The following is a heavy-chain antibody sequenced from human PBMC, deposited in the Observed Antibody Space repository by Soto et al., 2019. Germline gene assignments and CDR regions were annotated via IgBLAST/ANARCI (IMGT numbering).Heavy chain of an antibody. CDR1: GFTFSTTW. D-gene: IGHD2-15*01. Sequence: VQLVESGGGLVQLGGSLRLSFLASGFTFSTTWRHWFRQAPGKGLEWVSRITSDGSSPIYADSVKGRFTISRDNAKNTLYLQMNSLRAEDTAVYYCARPTSLGGNPFDYWGQGTLVTVSS. CDR2: ITSDGSSP. J-gene: IGHJ4*02. CDR3: ARPTSLGGNPFDY. V-gene: IGHV3-74*01.